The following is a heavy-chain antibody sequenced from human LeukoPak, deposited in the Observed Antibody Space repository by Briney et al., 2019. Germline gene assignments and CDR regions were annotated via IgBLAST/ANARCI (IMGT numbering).Heavy chain of an antibody. D-gene: IGHD5-12*01. CDR1: GFTFSNYI. J-gene: IGHJ4*02. Sequence: GGSLRLSCAASGFTFSNYIMNWVRQAPGKGLEWVSSISSGSSYIYYAYSVKGRFTISRDDAKNSLYLQMNSLRDEDTAVYYCARDHGYAFDYWGQGTLVTVSS. CDR3: ARDHGYAFDY. CDR2: ISSGSSYI. V-gene: IGHV3-21*01.